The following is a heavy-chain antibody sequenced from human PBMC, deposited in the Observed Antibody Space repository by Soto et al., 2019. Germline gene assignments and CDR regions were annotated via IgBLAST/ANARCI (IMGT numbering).Heavy chain of an antibody. J-gene: IGHJ4*02. D-gene: IGHD2-15*01. V-gene: IGHV3-66*01. CDR2: VYADGTT. Sequence: EVQLVDSGGGLIRTGGSLRLSCAASGFTVSSNYISWGRQAPGKGLEWVSVVYADGTTYYADSVKDRFTISRDNSKNTVSLQMSSLRAEDTAVYYCAVDIEVTGMGHYYFDYWGQGALVTVSS. CDR3: AVDIEVTGMGHYYFDY. CDR1: GFTVSSNY.